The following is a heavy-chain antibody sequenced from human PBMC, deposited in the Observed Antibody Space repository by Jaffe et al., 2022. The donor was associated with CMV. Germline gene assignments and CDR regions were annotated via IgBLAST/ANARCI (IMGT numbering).Heavy chain of an antibody. Sequence: EVQLVESGGGLVKPGGSLRLSCAASGFTFSSYSMNWVRQAPGKGLEWVSSISSSSSYIYYADSVKGRFTISRDNAKNSLYLQMNSLRAEDTAVYYCARDGMVTTVYYYYGMDVWGQGTTVTVSS. D-gene: IGHD4-4*01. CDR2: ISSSSSYI. V-gene: IGHV3-21*01. J-gene: IGHJ6*02. CDR3: ARDGMVTTVYYYYGMDV. CDR1: GFTFSSYS.